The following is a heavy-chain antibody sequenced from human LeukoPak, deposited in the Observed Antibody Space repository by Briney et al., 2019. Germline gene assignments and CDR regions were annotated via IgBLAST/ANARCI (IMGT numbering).Heavy chain of an antibody. D-gene: IGHD2-8*01. Sequence: SETLSLTCTVSGGSISSGGDYWSWIRQHPGKGLEWIGYISYSGTTYYNPSLKSRITISLDTSKNQLSLNLTSVTAADTAVYYCSRENGAFSPFGYWGQGILVTVLS. CDR2: ISYSGTT. CDR1: GGSISSGGDY. J-gene: IGHJ4*02. V-gene: IGHV4-31*03. CDR3: SRENGAFSPFGY.